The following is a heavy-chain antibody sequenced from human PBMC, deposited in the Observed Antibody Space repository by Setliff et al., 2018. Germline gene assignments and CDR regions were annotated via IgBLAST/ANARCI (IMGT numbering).Heavy chain of an antibody. V-gene: IGHV4-38-2*02. CDR3: AGGRRYDYGWDFDY. Sequence: PSETLSLTCTVSGYSISSGHYWGWIRQPPRKGLEWIGSISHSGSTYYNPSLRSRVTISLDTSKNQFSPKLTSVTAADTAVYYCAGGRRYDYGWDFDYWGQGTLVTVSS. CDR1: GYSISSGHY. CDR2: ISHSGST. J-gene: IGHJ4*02. D-gene: IGHD4-17*01.